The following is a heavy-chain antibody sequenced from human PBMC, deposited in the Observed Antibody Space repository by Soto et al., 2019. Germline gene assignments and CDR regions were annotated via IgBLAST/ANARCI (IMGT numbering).Heavy chain of an antibody. D-gene: IGHD2-21*02. J-gene: IGHJ6*02. CDR3: IQSRCGGDCLQSYATYYYYAIDV. CDR1: AFSLSTGGVG. Sequence: QITLKESGPTLVKPTQTLTLTCTFSAFSLSTGGVGVGWIRQPPGKAIERLALIYWCDDKRYSPSLRSRLSITKDTSKTQVALTITNMDPVDTATSYCIQSRCGGDCLQSYATYYYYAIDVWGQGTTVTVSS. CDR2: IYWCDDK. V-gene: IGHV2-5*01.